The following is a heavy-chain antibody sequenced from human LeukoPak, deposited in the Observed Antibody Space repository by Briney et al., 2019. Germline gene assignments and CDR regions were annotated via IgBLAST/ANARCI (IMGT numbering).Heavy chain of an antibody. CDR3: ARGTGTFDS. Sequence: GGSLRLSCVVSGFTFRNYGMHWVRQAPGKGLEWVAVIADDGRAKFYADSVKGRFTISRDNSKNTLYLQMNSLRAEDTAVYYCARGTGTFDSWGQGTLVTVSS. J-gene: IGHJ4*02. CDR1: GFTFRNYG. D-gene: IGHD1-7*01. V-gene: IGHV3-30*03. CDR2: IADDGRAK.